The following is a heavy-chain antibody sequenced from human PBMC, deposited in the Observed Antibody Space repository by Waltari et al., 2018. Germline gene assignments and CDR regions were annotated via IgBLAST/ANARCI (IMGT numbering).Heavy chain of an antibody. CDR1: GGSLSGSY. D-gene: IGHD3-22*01. CDR2: INHSGST. CDR3: ARIPGSSYYDTSGYYFDY. J-gene: IGHJ4*02. Sequence: QVQLQQWGAGLLKPSETLSLSCAVYGGSLSGSYWSWIRQPPGKGLEWIGEINHSGSTNYNPSLKSRVTISEDTSKNQFSLNLRSVTAADTAVYYCARIPGSSYYDTSGYYFDYWGQGTLVTVSS. V-gene: IGHV4-34*01.